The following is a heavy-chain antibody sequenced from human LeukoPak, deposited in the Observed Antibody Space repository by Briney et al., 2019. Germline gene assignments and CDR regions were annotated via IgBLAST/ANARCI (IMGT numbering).Heavy chain of an antibody. CDR3: ARGIAAATGGFDY. V-gene: IGHV4-61*05. CDR1: GGSISSSSYY. Sequence: SETLSLTCTVSGGSISSSSYYWGWIRQPPGKGLEWIGYIYYSGSTNYNPSLKSRVTISVDTSKNQFSLKLSSVTAADTAVYYCARGIAAATGGFDYWGQGTLVTVSS. D-gene: IGHD6-13*01. CDR2: IYYSGST. J-gene: IGHJ4*02.